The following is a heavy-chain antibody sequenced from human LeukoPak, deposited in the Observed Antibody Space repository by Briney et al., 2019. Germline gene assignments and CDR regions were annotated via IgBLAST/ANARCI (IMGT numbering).Heavy chain of an antibody. CDR2: VYYSGST. D-gene: IGHD3-10*01. CDR1: GVTISSGTHN. Sequence: SETLCLTCTASGVTISSGTHNWGWNRQPPGKGLEYNASVYYSGSTYYNPSLKSRVTISVDTSKNQFSLKLSSVTAADTAVYYCARFFRLTMVRGAFDYWGQGTLVTVSS. CDR3: ARFFRLTMVRGAFDY. J-gene: IGHJ4*02. V-gene: IGHV4-39*07.